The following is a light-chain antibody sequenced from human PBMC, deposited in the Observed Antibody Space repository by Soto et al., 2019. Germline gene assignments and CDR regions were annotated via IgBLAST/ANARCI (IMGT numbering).Light chain of an antibody. Sequence: EIVLTQSPGTLSLSPGERATLSCRASQSVSSSYLAWYQQKPGQAPRLLIYGASSRATGIPDRFSGSGSGTDFTLTIGRLEPEDFAVYYCQQYGSSPRKFGQGTKV. V-gene: IGKV3-20*01. CDR2: GAS. J-gene: IGKJ1*01. CDR3: QQYGSSPRK. CDR1: QSVSSSY.